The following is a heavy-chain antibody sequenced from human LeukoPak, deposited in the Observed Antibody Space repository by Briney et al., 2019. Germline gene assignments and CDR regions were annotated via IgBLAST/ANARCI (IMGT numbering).Heavy chain of an antibody. J-gene: IGHJ4*02. CDR1: GGSVSNYY. V-gene: IGHV4-59*02. Sequence: SETLSLTCSVSGGSVSNYYWNWIRQPPGKGLEWIGYIYYSGNTNYNPSLKSRVTISLDMSKNHFSLKLTSVTAADTAVYYCARGAFYFDYWGQGTLVTVSS. CDR2: IYYSGNT. CDR3: ARGAFYFDY.